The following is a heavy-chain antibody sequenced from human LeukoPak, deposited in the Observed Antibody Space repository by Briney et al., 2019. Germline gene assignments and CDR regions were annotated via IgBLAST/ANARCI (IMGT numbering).Heavy chain of an antibody. Sequence: SETLSLTCAVYGGSFSGYYWSWIRQPPGKGLEWIGEINHSGSTNYNPSLKSRVTISVDTSKNQFSLKLSSVTAADTAVYYCARPRFLVWFDPWGQGTLVTVSS. D-gene: IGHD3-3*01. CDR3: ARPRFLVWFDP. CDR1: GGSFSGYY. V-gene: IGHV4-34*01. J-gene: IGHJ5*02. CDR2: INHSGST.